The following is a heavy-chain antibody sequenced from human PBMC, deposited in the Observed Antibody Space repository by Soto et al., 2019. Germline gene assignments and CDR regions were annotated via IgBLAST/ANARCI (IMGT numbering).Heavy chain of an antibody. V-gene: IGHV3-23*01. CDR2: ISGSGTTA. CDR1: GFTFSSYS. CDR3: AKTTDGWFSAFEI. Sequence: PGGSLRLSCAPSGFTFSSYSMNWVRQAPGKGLEWVSDISGSGTTAYYADSVKGRFTFSRDNSKKTMYLQMNSLRAEDTAVYYCAKTTDGWFSAFEIWGQGTMVTVSS. J-gene: IGHJ3*02. D-gene: IGHD6-19*01.